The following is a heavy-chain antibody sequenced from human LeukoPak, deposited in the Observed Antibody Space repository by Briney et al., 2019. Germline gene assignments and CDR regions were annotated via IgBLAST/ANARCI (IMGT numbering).Heavy chain of an antibody. J-gene: IGHJ3*02. V-gene: IGHV1-69*05. D-gene: IGHD2-15*01. CDR2: IIPIFGAT. Sequence: SVKVSCKASGYTFTSYDINWVRQAPGQGLEWMGRIIPIFGATSYAQNFQGRVSITTDESTSTAYMELRSLRSEDTAVYYCARGYCSGDSCFHDAFDIWGQGTMVTVSS. CDR1: GYTFTSYD. CDR3: ARGYCSGDSCFHDAFDI.